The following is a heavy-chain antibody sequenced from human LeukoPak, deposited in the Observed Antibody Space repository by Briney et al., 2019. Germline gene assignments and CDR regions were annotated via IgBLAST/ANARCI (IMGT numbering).Heavy chain of an antibody. D-gene: IGHD3-22*01. V-gene: IGHV3-30-3*01. J-gene: IGHJ4*02. Sequence: TGGSLRLSCAASGFTFSNYAMHWVRQAPGKGLEWVAVISYDGSNKYYADSVKGQFTISRDNSKNTFYLEINRLRAEDTAVYYCARSRGATGYYWVDFWGQGTLVTVSS. CDR1: GFTFSNYA. CDR2: ISYDGSNK. CDR3: ARSRGATGYYWVDF.